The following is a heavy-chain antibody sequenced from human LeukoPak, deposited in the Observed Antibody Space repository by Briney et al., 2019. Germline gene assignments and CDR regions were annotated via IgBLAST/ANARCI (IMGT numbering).Heavy chain of an antibody. CDR2: ISAYNGNT. CDR3: ARDRDSGSYYGSYYFDY. V-gene: IGHV1-18*01. J-gene: IGHJ4*02. D-gene: IGHD1-26*01. Sequence: GASVKVSCKASGYTFTSYGISWVRQAPGQGLEWMGWISAYNGNTNYAQKLQGRVTMTTDTSTSTAYMELRSLRSDDTAVYYCARDRDSGSYYGSYYFDYWGQGTLVTVSS. CDR1: GYTFTSYG.